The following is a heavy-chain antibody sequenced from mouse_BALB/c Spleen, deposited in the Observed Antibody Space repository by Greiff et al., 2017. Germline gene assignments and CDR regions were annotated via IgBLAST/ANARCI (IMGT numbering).Heavy chain of an antibody. V-gene: IGHV1-80*01. CDR3: AQTARAPHYYAMDY. D-gene: IGHD3-2*01. Sequence: VQLQQSGAELVRPGSSVKISCKASGYAFSSYWMNWVKQRPGQGLEWIGQIYPGDGDTNYNGKFKGKATLTADKSSSTAYMQLSSLTSEDSAVYFCAQTARAPHYYAMDYWGQGTSVTVSS. CDR1: GYAFSSYW. J-gene: IGHJ4*01. CDR2: IYPGDGDT.